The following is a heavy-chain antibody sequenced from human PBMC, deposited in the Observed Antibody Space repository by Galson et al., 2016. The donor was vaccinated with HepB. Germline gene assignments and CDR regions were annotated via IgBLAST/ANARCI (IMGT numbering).Heavy chain of an antibody. J-gene: IGHJ6*02. Sequence: SLRLSCAASGFTFSDYYMSWIRQAPGKGLEWVSYISNSANIKYYADSVKGRFTISRDNAKNSLYLQMDSLRVEDTAVYYCASPKRDYSTNYYYAMDVWGQGTTVTVSS. D-gene: IGHD2-15*01. CDR2: ISNSANIK. CDR3: ASPKRDYSTNYYYAMDV. CDR1: GFTFSDYY. V-gene: IGHV3-11*01.